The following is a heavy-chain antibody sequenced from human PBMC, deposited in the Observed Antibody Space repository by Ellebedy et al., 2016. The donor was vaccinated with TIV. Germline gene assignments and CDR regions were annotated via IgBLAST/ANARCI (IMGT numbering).Heavy chain of an antibody. V-gene: IGHV3-11*01. D-gene: IGHD4-17*01. CDR1: GFTFSDYY. Sequence: SLKISCAASGFTFSDYYMSWFRQAPGKGLECVSFITSGTTTMYYADSVKGRFTISRDNARNSLYLQMNSLRAEDTAVYYCAREQYGATDYWGQGTLVTVSS. CDR3: AREQYGATDY. J-gene: IGHJ4*02. CDR2: ITSGTTTM.